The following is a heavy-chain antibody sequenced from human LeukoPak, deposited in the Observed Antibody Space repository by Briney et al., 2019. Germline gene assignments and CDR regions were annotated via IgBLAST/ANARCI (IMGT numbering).Heavy chain of an antibody. D-gene: IGHD3-10*01. CDR2: ISSSGSTI. J-gene: IGHJ4*02. V-gene: IGHV3-48*03. Sequence: GGSLRLSCAASGFTFSSYEMNWVRQAPGKGLEWVSYISSSGSTIYYADSVKGRFTISRDNAKNTLYLQMNSLSAEDTAVYYCGRSSYDSGLPIDYWGQGTLVTVSS. CDR1: GFTFSSYE. CDR3: GRSSYDSGLPIDY.